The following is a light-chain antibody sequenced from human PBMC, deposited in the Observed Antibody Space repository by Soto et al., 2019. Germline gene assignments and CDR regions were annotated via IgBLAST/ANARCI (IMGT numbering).Light chain of an antibody. V-gene: IGLV2-14*01. CDR3: SSYTAKSSLI. CDR1: MRDVGAYNL. Sequence: QSALTQPASVSGSPGQSITISCAGTMRDVGAYNLVSWYQQHPGRAPQLIIYEVLNRPSGISVRFSGSKSGNTASLTISGLQAEDEADYYCSSYTAKSSLIFGGGTKLTVL. J-gene: IGLJ2*01. CDR2: EVL.